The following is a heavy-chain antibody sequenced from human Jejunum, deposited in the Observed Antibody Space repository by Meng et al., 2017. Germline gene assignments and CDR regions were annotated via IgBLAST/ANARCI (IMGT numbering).Heavy chain of an antibody. CDR1: GDSVSSNSAA. V-gene: IGHV6-1*01. CDR2: TYYRSKYYN. Sequence: SSPGLVKPSQTLSLTCALSGDSVSSNSAAWNWIRQSPSRGLEWLGRTYYRSKYYNDYALSVKSRITINPDTSKNQFSLQLNSVTPEDTAIYYCARDWGDVRGGFDFWGQGTLVTVSS. D-gene: IGHD3-10*02. CDR3: ARDWGDVRGGFDF. J-gene: IGHJ4*02.